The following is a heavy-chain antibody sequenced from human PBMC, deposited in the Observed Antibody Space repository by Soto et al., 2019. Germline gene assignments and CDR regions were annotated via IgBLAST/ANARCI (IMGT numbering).Heavy chain of an antibody. J-gene: IGHJ6*02. CDR3: ARHGAPYDSSGYYYLNYYYYGMDV. CDR1: GGSISSSSYY. CDR2: IYYSGST. Sequence: SETLSLTCTVCGGSISSSSYYWGWIRQPPGKGLEWIGSIYYSGSTYYNPSLKSRVTISVDTSKNQFSLKLSSVTAADTAVYYCARHGAPYDSSGYYYLNYYYYGMDVWGQGTTVTVSS. V-gene: IGHV4-39*01. D-gene: IGHD3-22*01.